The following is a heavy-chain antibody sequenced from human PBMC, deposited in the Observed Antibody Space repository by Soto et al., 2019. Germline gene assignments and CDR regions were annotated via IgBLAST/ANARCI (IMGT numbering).Heavy chain of an antibody. CDR1: GYTFTSYY. Sequence: ASVKVSCKASGYTFTSYYMHWVRQAPGQGLEWMGIINPSGGSTSYVQKFQGRVAMTRDTSTSTVYMELSSLRSEDTAVYYCARAGEGNTIFGVVIRPNYYYGMDVWGQGTTVTVSS. D-gene: IGHD3-3*01. V-gene: IGHV1-46*01. CDR2: INPSGGST. CDR3: ARAGEGNTIFGVVIRPNYYYGMDV. J-gene: IGHJ6*02.